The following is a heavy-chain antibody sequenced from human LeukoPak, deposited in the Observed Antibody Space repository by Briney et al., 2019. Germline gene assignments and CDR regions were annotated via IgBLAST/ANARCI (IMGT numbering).Heavy chain of an antibody. V-gene: IGHV3-23*01. CDR2: ISGSGGST. CDR3: AKVLRRSCRGGSCYSLDS. Sequence: PGASLRLSCAASGFTFSSYAMSWVRQAPGKGLEWVSAISGSGGSTYYADSVKGRFTISRDNSKNTLYLQMNSLRAEDTAVYYCAKVLRRSCRGGSCYSLDSWGQGTLVTASS. CDR1: GFTFSSYA. J-gene: IGHJ4*02. D-gene: IGHD2-15*01.